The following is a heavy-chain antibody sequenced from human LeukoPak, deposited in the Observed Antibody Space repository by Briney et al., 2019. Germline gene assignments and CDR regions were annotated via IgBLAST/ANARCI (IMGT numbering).Heavy chain of an antibody. V-gene: IGHV3-48*03. CDR1: GFTFSSYE. CDR3: AREPRYYYGSGSGFDY. Sequence: GGSLRLSCAASGFTFSSYEMNWVRQAPGKGLEWVSYISSSGSTIYYADSVKGRFTISRDNAKNSLYLQMNSLRAEDTAAYYCAREPRYYYGSGSGFDYWGQGTLVTVSS. J-gene: IGHJ4*02. CDR2: ISSSGSTI. D-gene: IGHD3-10*01.